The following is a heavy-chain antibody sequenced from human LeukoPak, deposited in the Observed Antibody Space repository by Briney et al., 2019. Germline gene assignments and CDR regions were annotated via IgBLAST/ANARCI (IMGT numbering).Heavy chain of an antibody. CDR3: AWTTVATRWFGP. J-gene: IGHJ5*02. CDR2: INPSGGST. CDR1: GYTFTSYY. D-gene: IGHD4-23*01. Sequence: ASVKVSCKASGYTFTSYYMHWVRQAPGQGLEWMGIINPSGGSTSYAQKFQGRVTMTRDTSTSTVYMELSGLRSEDTAVYYCAWTTVATRWFGPWGQGTLVTVSS. V-gene: IGHV1-46*01.